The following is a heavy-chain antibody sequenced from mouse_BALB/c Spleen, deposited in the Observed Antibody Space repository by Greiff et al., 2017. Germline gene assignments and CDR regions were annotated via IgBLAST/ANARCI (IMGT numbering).Heavy chain of an antibody. CDR1: GFNIKDYY. J-gene: IGHJ3*01. Sequence: VQLKESGAELVRPGALVKLSCKASGFNIKDYYMHWVKQRPEQGLEWIGWIDPENGNTIYDPKFQGKASITADTSSNTAYLQLSSLTSEDTAVYYCAGGTWFAYWGQGTLVTVSA. V-gene: IGHV14-1*02. CDR2: IDPENGNT. CDR3: AGGTWFAY.